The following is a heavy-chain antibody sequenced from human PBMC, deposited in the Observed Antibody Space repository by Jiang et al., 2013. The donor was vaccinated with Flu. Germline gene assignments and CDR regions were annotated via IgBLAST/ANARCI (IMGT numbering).Heavy chain of an antibody. CDR2: ISHSGGA. V-gene: IGHV4-59*08. J-gene: IGHJ4*02. Sequence: GSGLVKPSETLSLTCTVSSGSISSYYWSWIRQPPGKGLEWIGYISHSGGADYNPSLKSRVTISVDTSKNQFSLNLSSVTAADTAVYYCARREYDCDTGICFYSFDYWGQGALVTVSS. D-gene: IGHD2-8*01. CDR3: ARREYDCDTGICFYSFDY. CDR1: SGSISSYY.